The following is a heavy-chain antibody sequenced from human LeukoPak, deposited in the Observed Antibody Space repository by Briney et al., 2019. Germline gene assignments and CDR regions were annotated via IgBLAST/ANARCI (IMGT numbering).Heavy chain of an antibody. CDR2: FDPEDGET. CDR3: WSSSWYYGMDV. D-gene: IGHD6-13*01. V-gene: IGHV1-24*01. CDR1: GYTLTELS. J-gene: IGHJ6*02. Sequence: ASVKVSCKVSGYTLTELSMHWVRQAPGKGLEWMGGFDPEDGETIYAQKFQGRVTMTEDTSTDTAYMELSSLRSVDTAVYYCWSSSWYYGMDVWGQGTTVTVSS.